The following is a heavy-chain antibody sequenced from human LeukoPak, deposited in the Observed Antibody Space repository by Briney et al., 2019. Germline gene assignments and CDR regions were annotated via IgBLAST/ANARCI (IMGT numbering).Heavy chain of an antibody. D-gene: IGHD3-3*02. Sequence: ASVKVSCKTSGYTFTRYDINWVRQASGQGLEWMGWMNPNSGNAGYAQKFQGRVTMTRNTFISTADMEVTSLRSEDTAVYYCPRAPLSAFDYWGQGTLVTVSS. CDR1: GYTFTRYD. V-gene: IGHV1-8*01. CDR2: MNPNSGNA. J-gene: IGHJ4*02. CDR3: PRAPLSAFDY.